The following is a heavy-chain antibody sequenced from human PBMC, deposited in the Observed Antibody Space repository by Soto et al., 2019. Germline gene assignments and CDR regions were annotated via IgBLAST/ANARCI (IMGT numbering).Heavy chain of an antibody. V-gene: IGHV1-46*03. CDR1: GYTFTSYY. D-gene: IGHD2-15*01. Sequence: VASVKVSCKASGYTFTSYYMHWLRQAPGQGLEWMGIINPSGGSTSYAQKFQGRVTMTRDTSTSTVYMELSSLSSEDTAVYYCAKGYCSGGSCSLPLVWGQGTMVTVS. CDR3: AKGYCSGGSCSLPLV. CDR2: INPSGGST. J-gene: IGHJ3*01.